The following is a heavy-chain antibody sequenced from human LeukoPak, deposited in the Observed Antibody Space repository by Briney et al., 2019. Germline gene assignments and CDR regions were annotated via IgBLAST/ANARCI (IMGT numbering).Heavy chain of an antibody. J-gene: IGHJ4*02. V-gene: IGHV3-23*01. CDR1: GLILRGHA. CDR2: IGDSGEIE. D-gene: IGHD6-19*01. Sequence: HSGGSLRLSCEASGLILRGHAMSWVRQAPGKGLEWVSGIGDSGEIERYADSVKGRFIISRDNFRNTVYLEMRSLRPEDTAVYYCAKGYSSGWTPFDYWGQGTQVTVSS. CDR3: AKGYSSGWTPFDY.